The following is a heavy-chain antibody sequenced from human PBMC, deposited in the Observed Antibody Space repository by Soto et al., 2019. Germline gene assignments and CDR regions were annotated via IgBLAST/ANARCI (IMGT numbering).Heavy chain of an antibody. Sequence: SETLSLTCAVYGGSFSGYYWSWIRQPPGKGLEWIGEINHSGSTNYNPSLKSRVTISVDTSKNQFSLKLSSVTAADTAVYYCARGPVYYGSGSYHGMDVWGQGTTVTVSS. CDR1: GGSFSGYY. CDR3: ARGPVYYGSGSYHGMDV. D-gene: IGHD3-10*01. CDR2: INHSGST. J-gene: IGHJ6*02. V-gene: IGHV4-34*01.